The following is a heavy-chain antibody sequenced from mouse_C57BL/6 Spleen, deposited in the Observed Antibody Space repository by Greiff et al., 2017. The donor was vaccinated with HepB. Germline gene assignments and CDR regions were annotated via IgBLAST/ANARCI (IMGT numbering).Heavy chain of an antibody. V-gene: IGHV3-6*01. CDR2: ISYDGSN. CDR3: ARAEGLRPPTY. J-gene: IGHJ3*01. Sequence: EVKLQESGPGLVKPSQSLSLTCSVTGYPITSGYYWNWIRQFPGNKLEWMGYISYDGSNNYNPSLKNRISITRDTSKNQFFLKLNSVTTEDTATYYCARAEGLRPPTYWGQGTLVTVSA. D-gene: IGHD1-2*01. CDR1: GYPITSGYY.